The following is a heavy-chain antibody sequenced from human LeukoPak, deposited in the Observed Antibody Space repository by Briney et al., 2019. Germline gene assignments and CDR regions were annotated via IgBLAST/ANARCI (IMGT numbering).Heavy chain of an antibody. CDR2: IYSGGET. D-gene: IGHD4-11*01. J-gene: IGHJ4*02. CDR3: VRDYSNFVQGD. Sequence: SETLSLTCTASGDSISSSHYYWGWIRQSPGKGLEWIGSIYSGGETHYNPSLNSRVTIFLDTSKNRFSLNLISVTATDTAVYYCVRDYSNFVQGDWGQGTLSPSPQ. V-gene: IGHV4-39*02. CDR1: GDSISSSHYY.